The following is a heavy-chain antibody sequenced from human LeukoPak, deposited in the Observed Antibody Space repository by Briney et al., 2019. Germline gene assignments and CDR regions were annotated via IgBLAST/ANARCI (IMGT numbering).Heavy chain of an antibody. CDR2: IYHSGST. D-gene: IGHD2-2*01. V-gene: IGHV4-30-2*02. CDR1: GGSISSGGYS. Sequence: SQTLSLTCAVSGGSISSGGYSWSWIRQPPGKGLEWIGYIYHSGSTYYNPSLKSRVTISVDTSKNQFSLKLSSVTAADTAVYYCARMVRDIVVVPAAPRGWYFDLWGRGTLVTVSS. CDR3: ARMVRDIVVVPAAPRGWYFDL. J-gene: IGHJ2*01.